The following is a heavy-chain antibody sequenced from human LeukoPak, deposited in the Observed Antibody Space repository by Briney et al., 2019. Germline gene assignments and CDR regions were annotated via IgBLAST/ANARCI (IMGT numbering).Heavy chain of an antibody. V-gene: IGHV3-74*01. CDR3: ARDLTGPYDH. CDR1: GFTVNTYW. Sequence: GGSLRLSCAASGFTVNTYWMHWVRQAPGKGLDWVARINVEGNCFDYAESVKGRFTISRDSGKNSLYLQMNSLRAEDTAVYSCARDLTGPYDHWGQGTLVTVSS. D-gene: IGHD3-22*01. CDR2: INVEGNCF. J-gene: IGHJ4*02.